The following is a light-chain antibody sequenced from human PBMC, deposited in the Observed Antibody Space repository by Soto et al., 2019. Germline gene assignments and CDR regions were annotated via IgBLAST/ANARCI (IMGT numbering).Light chain of an antibody. V-gene: IGKV3-20*01. CDR3: QQYSDSPLT. Sequence: EIVLTQSPGTLSLSPGERATLSCRASQTVRTNYLAWFQHKPGQAPRLLIYGASSRATGIPDRFSGSGSGTDFTLTINRLVPEDFVVYFCQQYSDSPLTFGGGTKVEIK. CDR1: QTVRTNY. CDR2: GAS. J-gene: IGKJ4*01.